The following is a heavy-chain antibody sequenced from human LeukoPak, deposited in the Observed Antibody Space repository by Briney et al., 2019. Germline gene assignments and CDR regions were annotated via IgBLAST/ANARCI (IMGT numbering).Heavy chain of an antibody. V-gene: IGHV3-11*04. D-gene: IGHD3-16*02. CDR3: ARVRGMITFGGVIVIGGYFDY. Sequence: GGSLRLSCAASGFTFSDYYMSWIRQAPGKGLEWVSYISSSGSTIYYADSVKGRFTISRDNAKNSLYLQMNSLRAEDTAVYYCARVRGMITFGGVIVIGGYFDYWGQGTLVTVSS. CDR1: GFTFSDYY. CDR2: ISSSGSTI. J-gene: IGHJ4*02.